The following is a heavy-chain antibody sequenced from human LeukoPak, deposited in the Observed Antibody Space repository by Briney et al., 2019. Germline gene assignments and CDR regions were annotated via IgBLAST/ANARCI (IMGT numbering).Heavy chain of an antibody. Sequence: ASVKVSCKASRYTFTSYYMHWVRQAPGQGLEWMGVINPTDGSTDYAQKFQGRVTMTRDTSTSTVSMELSSLRSADTAVYYCARGTLYYGSGIYPHPGKYYFDYWGQGTLVTVSS. D-gene: IGHD3-10*01. CDR2: INPTDGST. CDR3: ARGTLYYGSGIYPHPGKYYFDY. V-gene: IGHV1-46*01. J-gene: IGHJ4*02. CDR1: RYTFTSYY.